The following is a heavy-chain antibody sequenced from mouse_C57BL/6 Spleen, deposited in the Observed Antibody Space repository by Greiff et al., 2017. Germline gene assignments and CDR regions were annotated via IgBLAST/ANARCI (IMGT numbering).Heavy chain of an antibody. V-gene: IGHV1-82*01. Sequence: VQLQQSGPELVKPGASVKISCKASGYAFSSSWMNWVKQRPGKGLEWIGRIYPGDGDTNYNGKFKGKATLTADKSSSTAYMQLSSLTSEYSAVYFCARESDRYWYLDVWGTGTTVTVSS. CDR1: GYAFSSSW. J-gene: IGHJ1*03. D-gene: IGHD2-14*01. CDR2: IYPGDGDT. CDR3: ARESDRYWYLDV.